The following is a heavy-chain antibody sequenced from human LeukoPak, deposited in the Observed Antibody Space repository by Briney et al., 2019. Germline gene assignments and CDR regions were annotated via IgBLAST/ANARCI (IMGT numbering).Heavy chain of an antibody. CDR1: GGPISSYS. V-gene: IGHV4-4*07. CDR2: INAGGNT. J-gene: IGHJ4*02. D-gene: IGHD6-19*01. Sequence: SETLSLTCTASGGPISSYSWSWIRQPAGKGLEWIGRINAGGNTNYNPSLKSRVTMSVDMSKNQFSLRLSSVTAADTAVYYCARGFTVAGNFDYWGQGTLVTVSS. CDR3: ARGFTVAGNFDY.